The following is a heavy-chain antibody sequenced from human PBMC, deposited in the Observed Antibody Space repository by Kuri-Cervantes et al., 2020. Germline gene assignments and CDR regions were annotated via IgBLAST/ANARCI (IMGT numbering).Heavy chain of an antibody. D-gene: IGHD3-16*02. CDR3: ADDYVWGSYLQN. Sequence: SETLSLTCTVSGGSISSYYWGWIRQPPGKGVEWIGSIYYSGSTYYNPSLKSRVTISVDTSKNQFSLKLSSVTAADTAVYYCADDYVWGSYLQNWGQGTLVTVSS. CDR1: GGSISSYY. V-gene: IGHV4-39*07. CDR2: IYYSGST. J-gene: IGHJ1*01.